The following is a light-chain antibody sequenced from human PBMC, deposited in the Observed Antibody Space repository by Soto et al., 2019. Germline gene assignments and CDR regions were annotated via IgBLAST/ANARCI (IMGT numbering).Light chain of an antibody. CDR1: SYNVGKNL. V-gene: IGLV1-47*01. CDR3: AAWDDSLSAWV. J-gene: IGLJ3*02. CDR2: KNN. Sequence: QSVLTQPPSASGSPGQRVTISCSGGSYNVGKNLVYWYQQRPGTAPKLIIFKNNQRPSGVPDRFSGSNSGSSASLAISGLRSEDEADYFCAAWDDSLSAWVFGGGTKVTAL.